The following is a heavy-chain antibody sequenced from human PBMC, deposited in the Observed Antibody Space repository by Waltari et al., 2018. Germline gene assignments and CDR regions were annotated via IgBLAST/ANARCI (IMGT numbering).Heavy chain of an antibody. D-gene: IGHD3-3*01. CDR2: VEPEEVET. V-gene: IGHV1-69-2*01. Sequence: EVQLVQSGAEVKKPGATVKIPCKVSGYTCTDYYMHWVQQPPGKGLEWMGLVEPEEVETIYAGKFEGRVTITADTSTDTAYMELGSLRSEDTAGYYCATGAYDFWSGYENYYYYGMDVWGQGTTVTVSS. J-gene: IGHJ6*02. CDR1: GYTCTDYY. CDR3: ATGAYDFWSGYENYYYYGMDV.